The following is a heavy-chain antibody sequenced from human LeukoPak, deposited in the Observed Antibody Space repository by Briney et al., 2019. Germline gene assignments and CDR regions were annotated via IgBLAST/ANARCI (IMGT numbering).Heavy chain of an antibody. CDR1: GGSISSSNW. CDR3: ASKRGYYYDSGGYPLDY. D-gene: IGHD3-22*01. Sequence: SETLSLTCAVSGGSISSSNWWSWVRQPPGKGLEWIGEIYHSGSTNYNPSLKSRVTISVDKSKNQFSLKLSSVTAADTAVYYCASKRGYYYDSGGYPLDYWGQGTLVTVSS. CDR2: IYHSGST. J-gene: IGHJ4*02. V-gene: IGHV4-4*02.